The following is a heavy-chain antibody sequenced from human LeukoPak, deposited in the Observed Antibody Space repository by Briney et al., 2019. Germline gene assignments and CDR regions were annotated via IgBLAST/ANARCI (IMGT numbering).Heavy chain of an antibody. CDR2: INWNGGST. CDR1: GFTLDDYG. J-gene: IGHJ4*02. D-gene: IGHD6-19*01. CDR3: ARGLFGYSSGWGPSGY. Sequence: PGGSLRLSCAASGFTLDDYGMSWVRQAPGKGLEWVSGINWNGGSTGYADSVKGRFAISRDNAKNSLYLQMNSLRAEDTALYYCARGLFGYSSGWGPSGYWGQGTLVTVSS. V-gene: IGHV3-20*04.